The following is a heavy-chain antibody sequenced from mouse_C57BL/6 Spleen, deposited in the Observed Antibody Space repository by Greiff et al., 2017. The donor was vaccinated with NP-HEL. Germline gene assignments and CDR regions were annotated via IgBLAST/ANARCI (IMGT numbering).Heavy chain of an antibody. CDR2: IGPGSGST. CDR1: GYTFTDYY. CDR3: AREANYYGSSYEWYFDV. J-gene: IGHJ1*03. D-gene: IGHD1-1*01. V-gene: IGHV1-77*01. Sequence: VQLQQSGAELVKPGASVKISCKASGYTFTDYYINWVKQRPGQGLEWIGKIGPGSGSTYYNEEFKGKATLTADKSSSTAYMQLSSLTSEDSAVYFCAREANYYGSSYEWYFDVWGTGTTVTVSS.